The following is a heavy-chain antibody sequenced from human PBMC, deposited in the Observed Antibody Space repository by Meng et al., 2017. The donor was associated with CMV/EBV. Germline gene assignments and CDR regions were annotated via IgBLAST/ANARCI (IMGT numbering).Heavy chain of an antibody. CDR1: GFTFSSYA. J-gene: IGHJ4*02. Sequence: GESLKISCAASGFTFSSYAMSWVRQAPGKGLEWVSAISGSGGSTYYADSVKGWFTISRDNSKNTLYLQMNSLRAEDTAVYYCAKDSQTGTAGYWGQGTLVTVSS. D-gene: IGHD1-7*01. CDR3: AKDSQTGTAGY. V-gene: IGHV3-23*01. CDR2: ISGSGGST.